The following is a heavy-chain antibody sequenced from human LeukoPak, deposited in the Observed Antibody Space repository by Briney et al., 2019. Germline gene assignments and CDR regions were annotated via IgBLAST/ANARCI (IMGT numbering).Heavy chain of an antibody. V-gene: IGHV3-23*01. CDR1: GFTFSSYA. D-gene: IGHD3-22*01. CDR2: ISGSGGST. J-gene: IGHJ4*02. CDR3: AKDLPSRPAYYYDSSSGPQNDY. Sequence: AGGSLRLSCAASGFTFSSYAMSWVRQAPGQGLEWVSAISGSGGSTYYADSVKGRFTISRDNSKNTLYLQMNSLRAEDTAVYYCAKDLPSRPAYYYDSSSGPQNDYWGQGTLVTVSS.